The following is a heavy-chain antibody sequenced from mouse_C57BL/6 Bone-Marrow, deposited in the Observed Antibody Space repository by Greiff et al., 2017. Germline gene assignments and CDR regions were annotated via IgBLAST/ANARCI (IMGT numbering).Heavy chain of an antibody. CDR1: GYTFTDYE. CDR2: IDPETGGT. D-gene: IGHD1-1*01. J-gene: IGHJ2*01. V-gene: IGHV1-15*01. Sequence: QVQLQQSGAELVRPGASVTLSCKASGYTFTDYEMHWVKQTPVHGLEWIGAIDPETGGTAYNQKFKGKAILTADKSSSTAYMELRSLTSEDSAVYYCTTTVVATPYFDYWGQGTTRTVSS. CDR3: TTTVVATPYFDY.